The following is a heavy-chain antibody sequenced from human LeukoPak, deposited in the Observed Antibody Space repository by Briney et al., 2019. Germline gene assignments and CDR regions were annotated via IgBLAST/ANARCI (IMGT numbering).Heavy chain of an antibody. D-gene: IGHD3-10*01. CDR2: IIPILGIA. Sequence: GASVKASCKASGGTFSSYAISWVRQAPGQGLEWMGRIIPILGIANYAQKFQGRVTITADKSTSTAYMELSSLRSEDTAVYYCARDKGLWFGDEYPNAFDIWGQGTVVTVSS. CDR3: ARDKGLWFGDEYPNAFDI. CDR1: GGTFSSYA. V-gene: IGHV1-69*04. J-gene: IGHJ3*02.